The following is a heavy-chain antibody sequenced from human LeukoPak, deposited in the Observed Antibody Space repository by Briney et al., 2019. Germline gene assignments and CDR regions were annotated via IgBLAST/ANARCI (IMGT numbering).Heavy chain of an antibody. V-gene: IGHV1-8*01. D-gene: IGHD2-21*01. J-gene: IGHJ3*01. CDR3: ARRTPRCGGTCYDAFDV. CDR2: ISPHNGHI. Sequence: EASVTVSCKASGYSFIDFDINWVRQAPGQGLEWMGLISPHNGHIEYAQNFQGRVTMTRDTSTGTAYMELRSLRSEDTAVYYCARRTPRCGGTCYDAFDVWGQGTMVTVSS. CDR1: GYSFIDFD.